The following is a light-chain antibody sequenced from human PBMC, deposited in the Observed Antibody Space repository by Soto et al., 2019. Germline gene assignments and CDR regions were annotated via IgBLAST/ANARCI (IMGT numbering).Light chain of an antibody. Sequence: IQMTQSPSTLSASVGDRVTLPCRSSQSINAWLAWYQQKPGKAPKLLIYDASSLQSGVPSRFSGSGSGTEFTLTISGLQPDDFATYYCQHYNIYSPWTFGQGTKVDIK. CDR3: QHYNIYSPWT. CDR2: DAS. CDR1: QSINAW. V-gene: IGKV1-5*01. J-gene: IGKJ1*01.